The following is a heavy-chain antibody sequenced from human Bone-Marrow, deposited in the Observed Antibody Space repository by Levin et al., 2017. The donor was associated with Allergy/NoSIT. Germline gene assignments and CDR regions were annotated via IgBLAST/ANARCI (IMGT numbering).Heavy chain of an antibody. CDR1: GFTFSSYA. CDR3: ARCQLWFGELLRFFPQQPKRQSWFDP. CDR2: ISYDGSNK. Sequence: PGGSLRLSCAASGFTFSSYAMHWVRQAPGKGLEWVAVISYDGSNKYYADSVKGRFTISRDNSKNTLYLQMNSLRAEDTAVYYCARCQLWFGELLRFFPQQPKRQSWFDPWGQGTLVTVSS. J-gene: IGHJ5*02. D-gene: IGHD3-10*01. V-gene: IGHV3-30-3*01.